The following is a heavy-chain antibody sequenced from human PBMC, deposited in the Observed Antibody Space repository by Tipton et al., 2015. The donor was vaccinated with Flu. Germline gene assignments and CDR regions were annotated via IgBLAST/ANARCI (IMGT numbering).Heavy chain of an antibody. J-gene: IGHJ6*02. D-gene: IGHD1-1*01. CDR3: ARDLWNDRRAYYYYGVDV. V-gene: IGHV4-31*03. CDR1: GDSISSNNYY. Sequence: TLSLTCTVSGDSISSNNYYWNWIRQHPGKGLEWIGYIHYSGSTYYNPSLKSRLTISVDTSKNQFSLRLTSVTAADTAVYYCARDLWNDRRAYYYYGVDVWGQGTTVTVSS. CDR2: IHYSGST.